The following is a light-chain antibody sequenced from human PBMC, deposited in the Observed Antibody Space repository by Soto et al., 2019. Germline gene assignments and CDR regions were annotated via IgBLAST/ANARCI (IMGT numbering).Light chain of an antibody. CDR2: EVS. J-gene: IGLJ1*01. Sequence: QSVLTQPASGSGSPGQSITISCTGTSSDVGSYNLVSWYQQHPGKAPKLMIYEVSKRPSGVSNRFSGSKSGNTASLTISGLQAEHEADYYCCSYAGSSTYVFGTGTKVTVL. V-gene: IGLV2-23*02. CDR1: SSDVGSYNL. CDR3: CSYAGSSTYV.